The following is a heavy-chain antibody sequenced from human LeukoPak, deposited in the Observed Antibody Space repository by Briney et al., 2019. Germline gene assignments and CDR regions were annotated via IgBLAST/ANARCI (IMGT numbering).Heavy chain of an antibody. V-gene: IGHV3-23*01. D-gene: IGHD2-15*01. CDR1: GFTFSSYA. CDR2: ISGSGGST. Sequence: GGSLRLSCAASGFTFSSYAMSWVRQAPGKGLEWVSAISGSGGSTYYADSVKGRFTISRDNSKNTLYLQMNSLRAEDTAVYYCAKRDDYGVVMVAATHRYWGQGTLVTVSS. J-gene: IGHJ4*02. CDR3: AKRDDYGVVMVAATHRY.